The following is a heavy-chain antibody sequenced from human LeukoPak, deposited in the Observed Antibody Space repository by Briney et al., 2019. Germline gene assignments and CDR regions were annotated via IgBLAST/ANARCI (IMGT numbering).Heavy chain of an antibody. D-gene: IGHD1-26*01. Sequence: GESLKISCAASGFTFSSYDMHWVRQATGKGLEWVSAIGTAGDTYYPGSVKGRFTISRENAKNSLYLQMNSLRAGDTAVYYCARTSGSYLARTFDYWGQGTLVTVSS. CDR1: GFTFSSYD. V-gene: IGHV3-13*04. J-gene: IGHJ4*02. CDR3: ARTSGSYLARTFDY. CDR2: IGTAGDT.